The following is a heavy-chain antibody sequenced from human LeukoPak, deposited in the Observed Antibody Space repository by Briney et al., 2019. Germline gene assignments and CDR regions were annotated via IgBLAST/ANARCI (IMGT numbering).Heavy chain of an antibody. J-gene: IGHJ5*02. CDR2: INPNSGGT. CDR1: GYTFTGYY. Sequence: ASVKVSCKASGYTFTGYYMHWVRQAPGQGLEWMGWINPNSGGTNYAQKFQGRVTMTRDTSISTAYMELSRLRSDDTAVYYCARVDRKVVPAAVINWFDPWGQGTLVTVSS. D-gene: IGHD2-2*01. V-gene: IGHV1-2*02. CDR3: ARVDRKVVPAAVINWFDP.